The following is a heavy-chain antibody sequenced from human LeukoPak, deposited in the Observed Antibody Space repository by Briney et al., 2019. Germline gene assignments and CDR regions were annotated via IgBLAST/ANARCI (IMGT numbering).Heavy chain of an antibody. J-gene: IGHJ3*02. CDR3: ARANYYDSSGYPHAAFDI. CDR1: GESISSSSYS. Sequence: SETLSLTCTVSGESISSSSYSWGWIRQPPGKGLEWIGSIFYSGSTFYHPTLKRRLTISVDTSKNQFSLKLSSVTAADTAVYYCARANYYDSSGYPHAAFDIWGQGTMVTVSS. CDR2: IFYSGST. V-gene: IGHV4-39*07. D-gene: IGHD3-22*01.